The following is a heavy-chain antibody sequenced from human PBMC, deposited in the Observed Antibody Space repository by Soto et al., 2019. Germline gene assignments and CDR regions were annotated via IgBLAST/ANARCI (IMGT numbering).Heavy chain of an antibody. J-gene: IGHJ4*02. CDR3: ARGVTSGSFPPFDL. CDR1: GYTFTSYA. Sequence: ASVKVSCKASGYTFTSYAMHWVRQAPGQRLEWMGWINAGNGNAKYSQEFQGRVTITRYKSTSTAYMELSSLRSDDTAVYYCARGVTSGSFPPFDLWGQGTLVTVSS. CDR2: INAGNGNA. D-gene: IGHD1-26*01. V-gene: IGHV1-3*01.